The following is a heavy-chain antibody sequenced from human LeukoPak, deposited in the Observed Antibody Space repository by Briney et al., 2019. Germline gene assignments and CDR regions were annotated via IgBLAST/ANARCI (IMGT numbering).Heavy chain of an antibody. V-gene: IGHV3-30-3*01. D-gene: IGHD1-14*01. CDR3: GAARNG. CDR2: IASDGSNE. J-gene: IGHJ4*02. CDR1: GFSFSVYS. Sequence: GGSLRLSCAASGFSFSVYSMPWVRQAPGKGLEWVARIASDGSNEDYADSVKGRFTISRDNAKNSLYLQMNSLRAEDTAVYYCGAARNGWGQGTLVTVSS.